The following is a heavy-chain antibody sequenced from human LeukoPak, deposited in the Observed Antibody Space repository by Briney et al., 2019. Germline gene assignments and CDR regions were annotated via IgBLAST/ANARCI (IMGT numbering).Heavy chain of an antibody. V-gene: IGHV2-70*11. CDR1: GFSLSTSGMC. J-gene: IGHJ6*03. CDR3: ARAVEVYYYYYMDV. Sequence: SGPALVKPTQTLTLTCTFSGFSLSTSGMCVSWIRQPPGKALEWLARIDWDDDKYYSTSLKTRLTIYKDTSKNQVVLTMTNMDPVDTATYYCARAVEVYYYYYMDVWGKGTTVTVSS. CDR2: IDWDDDK. D-gene: IGHD2-21*01.